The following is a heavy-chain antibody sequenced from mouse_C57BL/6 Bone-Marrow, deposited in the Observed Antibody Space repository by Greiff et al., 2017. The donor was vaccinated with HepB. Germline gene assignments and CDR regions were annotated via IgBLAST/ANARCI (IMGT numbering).Heavy chain of an antibody. CDR3: TTILRYYFDY. D-gene: IGHD1-1*01. J-gene: IGHJ2*01. Sequence: VQLQQSGAELVRPGASVKLSCTASGFNIKDDHMHWVKQRPEQGLEWIGWIDPENGDTEYASKFQGKATITADTSSNTAYLQLSSLTSEDTAVYYCTTILRYYFDYWGQGTTLTVSS. V-gene: IGHV14-4*01. CDR1: GFNIKDDH. CDR2: IDPENGDT.